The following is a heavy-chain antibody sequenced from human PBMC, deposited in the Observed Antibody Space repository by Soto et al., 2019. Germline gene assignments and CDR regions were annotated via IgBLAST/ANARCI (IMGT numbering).Heavy chain of an antibody. J-gene: IGHJ4*02. CDR3: AKDLTVTTHLFDY. D-gene: IGHD4-17*01. Sequence: GGSLRLSCAASGFTFSSYGMHWVRQAPGKGLEWVAVISYDGSNKYYADSVKGRFTISRDNSKNTLYLQMNSLRAEDTAVYYCAKDLTVTTHLFDYWGQGTLVTVSS. V-gene: IGHV3-30*18. CDR2: ISYDGSNK. CDR1: GFTFSSYG.